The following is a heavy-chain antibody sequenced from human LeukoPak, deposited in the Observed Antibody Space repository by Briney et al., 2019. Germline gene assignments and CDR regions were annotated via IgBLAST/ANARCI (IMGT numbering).Heavy chain of an antibody. Sequence: PGGSLRLSCAASGFTFSSSSMTWVRQAPGKGLHWVATIRASAGTTCYADSVMGRFTISRDNSKNTVPLQMNSLSADDTAVYYCAKGGYTSSFDYWGQGTLVTVSS. CDR1: GFTFSSSS. D-gene: IGHD6-19*01. J-gene: IGHJ4*02. CDR3: AKGGYTSSFDY. V-gene: IGHV3-23*01. CDR2: IRASAGTT.